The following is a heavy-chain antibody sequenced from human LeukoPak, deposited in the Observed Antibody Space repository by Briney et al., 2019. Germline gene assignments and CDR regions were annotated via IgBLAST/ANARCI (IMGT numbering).Heavy chain of an antibody. V-gene: IGHV1-18*01. D-gene: IGHD6-19*01. CDR3: ARIEVLGYSSGWCGY. CDR2: ISAYNGNT. CDR1: GYTFTSYG. J-gene: IGHJ4*02. Sequence: ASVKVSCKASGYTFTSYGISWVRQAPGQGLEWMGWISAYNGNTNYAQKLQGRVTMTTDTSTSTAYMELRSLRSDDTAVYYCARIEVLGYSSGWCGYWGQGTLVTVSS.